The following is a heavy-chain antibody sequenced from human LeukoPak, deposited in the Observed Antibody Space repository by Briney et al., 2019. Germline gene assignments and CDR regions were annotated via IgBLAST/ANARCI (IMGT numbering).Heavy chain of an antibody. CDR3: ARDGGYCSSTSCYIGYYYYYYMDV. D-gene: IGHD2-2*02. J-gene: IGHJ6*03. CDR2: ISYDGSNK. Sequence: GGSLRLSCAASGFTFSSYAMHWVRQAPGKGLEWVAVISYDGSNKYYADSVKGRFTISRDNSKNTLYLQMNSLRAEDTAVYYCARDGGYCSSTSCYIGYYYYYYMDVWGKGTTVTVSS. V-gene: IGHV3-30-3*01. CDR1: GFTFSSYA.